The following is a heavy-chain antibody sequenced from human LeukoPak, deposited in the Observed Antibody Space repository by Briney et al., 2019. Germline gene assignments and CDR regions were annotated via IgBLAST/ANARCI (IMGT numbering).Heavy chain of an antibody. J-gene: IGHJ4*02. D-gene: IGHD3-22*01. CDR3: AKNLKAYYDSSGYSYYFDY. CDR2: ISGSGGST. V-gene: IGHV3-23*01. CDR1: GFTFSSYA. Sequence: GGSLRLSCAASGFTFSSYAMSWVRQAPGKGLEWVSAISGSGGSTYYADSVKGRFTISRDNSKNMLYLQMNSLRAEDTAVYYCAKNLKAYYDSSGYSYYFDYWGQGTLVTVSS.